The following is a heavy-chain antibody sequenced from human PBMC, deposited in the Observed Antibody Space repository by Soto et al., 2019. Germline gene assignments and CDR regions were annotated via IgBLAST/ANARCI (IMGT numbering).Heavy chain of an antibody. V-gene: IGHV3-30-3*01. CDR1: GFSFSRFA. CDR3: ATPTSSPYLTY. CDR2: VSYDGNNK. Sequence: QVRLVESGGGVVQPGRSLRPPPPPSGFSFSRFALHWVRQAPGKGLEWVALVSYDGNNKFYADSVKGRITISRDNSKKTLHLQMNGLTPEKKSVYYCATPTSSPYLTYSGEGTLVTASS. D-gene: IGHD2-2*01. J-gene: IGHJ4*02.